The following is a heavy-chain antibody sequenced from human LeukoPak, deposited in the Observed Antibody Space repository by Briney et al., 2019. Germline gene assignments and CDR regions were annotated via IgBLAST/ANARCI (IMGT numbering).Heavy chain of an antibody. CDR3: ARDLMGIAYRGAFYY. D-gene: IGHD6-13*01. V-gene: IGHV3-21*04. Sequence: GGTLRLSCAASRFTFSNYGMSWVRQAPGKGLEWVSSISTSSSYIYYADSVKGRFTISRDNAKNSLYLQMNSLRAEDTAVYYCARDLMGIAYRGAFYYWGQGTLVTVSS. J-gene: IGHJ4*02. CDR2: ISTSSSYI. CDR1: RFTFSNYG.